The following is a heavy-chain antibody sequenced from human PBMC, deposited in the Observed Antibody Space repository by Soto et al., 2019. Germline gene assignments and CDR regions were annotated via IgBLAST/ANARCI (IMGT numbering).Heavy chain of an antibody. D-gene: IGHD6-13*01. V-gene: IGHV1-2*04. J-gene: IGHJ6*02. CDR2: INPNSGGT. Sequence: QVQLVQSGAEVKKPGASVKVSCKASGYTFTGYYMHWVRQAPGQGLEWMGWINPNSGGTNYAQKVQGWVIMTRDTSISTAYMELSRLRSDDTAVYYCARSGDSSSWFTYYYYGMDVWGQGTTVTVSS. CDR3: ARSGDSSSWFTYYYYGMDV. CDR1: GYTFTGYY.